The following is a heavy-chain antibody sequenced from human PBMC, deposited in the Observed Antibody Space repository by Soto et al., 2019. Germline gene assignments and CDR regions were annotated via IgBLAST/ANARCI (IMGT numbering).Heavy chain of an antibody. CDR2: INSDGTIT. Sequence: GGSLRLSCAASGFTFSNYWMFWVRQVPGKGLVWISRINSDGTITDYADAVKGRFTISRDNAKNTLYLQMNSLSGEDTAVYYCTREFYGAGLGWGQGTLVTVSS. CDR1: GFTFSNYW. J-gene: IGHJ4*02. CDR3: TREFYGAGLG. D-gene: IGHD3-10*01. V-gene: IGHV3-74*01.